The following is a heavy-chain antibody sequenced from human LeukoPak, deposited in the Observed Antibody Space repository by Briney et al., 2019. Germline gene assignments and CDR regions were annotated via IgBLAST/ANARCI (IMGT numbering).Heavy chain of an antibody. CDR1: GGSFSGYY. CDR2: INHSGST. CDR3: AREVDSSGYNWFDP. J-gene: IGHJ5*02. Sequence: PSETLSLACAVYGGSFSGYYWSWIRQPPGKGLEWIGEINHSGSTNYNPSLKSRVTISVDTSKNQFSLKLSSVTAADTAVYYCAREVDSSGYNWFDPWGQGTLVTVFS. V-gene: IGHV4-34*01. D-gene: IGHD3-22*01.